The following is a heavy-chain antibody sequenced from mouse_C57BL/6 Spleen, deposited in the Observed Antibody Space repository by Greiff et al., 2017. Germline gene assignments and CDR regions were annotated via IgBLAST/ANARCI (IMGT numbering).Heavy chain of an antibody. V-gene: IGHV1-80*01. Sequence: VQLQQSGAELVKPGASVKISCKASGYAFSSYWMNWVKQRPGKGLEWIGQIYPGDGDTNYNGKFKGKATLTADKSSSTAYLQLSSLTSEDSAVYFGVFYYDYDDYAMDYWGQGTSVTVSS. D-gene: IGHD2-4*01. CDR3: VFYYDYDDYAMDY. J-gene: IGHJ4*01. CDR1: GYAFSSYW. CDR2: IYPGDGDT.